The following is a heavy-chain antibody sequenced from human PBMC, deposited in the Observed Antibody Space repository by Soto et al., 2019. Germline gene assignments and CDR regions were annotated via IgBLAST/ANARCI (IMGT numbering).Heavy chain of an antibody. V-gene: IGHV1-69*13. CDR2: IIPIFGTA. J-gene: IGHJ4*02. CDR3: ARDMIGGTIAAGEGYYFDY. D-gene: IGHD6-13*01. CDR1: GGTFSSYA. Sequence: SVKVSCKASGGTFSSYAISWVRQAPGQGLEWMGGIIPIFGTANYAQKFQGRVTITADESTSTAYMELSSLRSEDTAVYYCARDMIGGTIAAGEGYYFDYWGQGPLVTVSS.